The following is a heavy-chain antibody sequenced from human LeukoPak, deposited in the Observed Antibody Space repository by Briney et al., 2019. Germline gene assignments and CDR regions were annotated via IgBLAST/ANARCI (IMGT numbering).Heavy chain of an antibody. J-gene: IGHJ6*03. Sequence: SETLSLTCAVYGGSLSGYSWTWIRQPPGKGLEWIGEIDHSGSTNYNASLTSRVIISADTSKNQFSLKLSSVTAADTAVYYCARQGGRVDTAMVRLSYMDVWGKGTTVTVSS. CDR1: GGSLSGYS. CDR2: IDHSGST. V-gene: IGHV4-34*01. D-gene: IGHD5-18*01. CDR3: ARQGGRVDTAMVRLSYMDV.